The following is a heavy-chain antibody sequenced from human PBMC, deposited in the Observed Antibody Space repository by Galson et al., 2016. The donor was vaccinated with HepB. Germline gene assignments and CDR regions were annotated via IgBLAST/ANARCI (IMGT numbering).Heavy chain of an antibody. CDR1: GFTFSNAW. V-gene: IGHV3-15*07. J-gene: IGHJ6*02. Sequence: SLRLSCAASGFTFSNAWMNWVRQAPGKGLEWVGRIKSKTDGGTTDYAAPVKGRFTISRDDSKNTLYLQMNSLKTEDTAVYYCTTLIRYLDWLKDYYGMDVWGQGTTVTVSS. D-gene: IGHD3-9*01. CDR3: TTLIRYLDWLKDYYGMDV. CDR2: IKSKTDGGTT.